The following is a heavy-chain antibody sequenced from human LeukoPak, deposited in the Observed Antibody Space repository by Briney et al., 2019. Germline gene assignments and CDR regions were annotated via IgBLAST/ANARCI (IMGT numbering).Heavy chain of an antibody. V-gene: IGHV4-61*02. J-gene: IGHJ4*01. CDR1: GGSISSGTYY. CDR2: TYTSGST. D-gene: IGHD3-22*01. CDR3: ERDKYIYDNSGSILDL. Sequence: PSETLSLTCTVSGGSISSGTYYWNWIRQPAGKGLEWIGRTYTSGSTNYNPSLTSRVTISVDTSKNQFSLKLSSVTAADTAMYYCERDKYIYDNSGSILDLWGQGTLVTVSS.